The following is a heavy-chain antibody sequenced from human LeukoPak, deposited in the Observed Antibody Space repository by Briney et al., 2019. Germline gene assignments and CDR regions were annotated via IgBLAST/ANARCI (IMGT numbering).Heavy chain of an antibody. V-gene: IGHV4-39*01. CDR3: ARQGTFHYYDSSVIGFDY. Sequence: PSETLSLTCTVSGGSISSSSYYWGWIRQPPGKGLEWIGSIYYSGSTYYNPSLKGRVTISVDTSKNQFSLKLSSVTAADTAVYYCARQGTFHYYDSSVIGFDYWGQGTLVTVSS. J-gene: IGHJ4*02. D-gene: IGHD3-22*01. CDR1: GGSISSSSYY. CDR2: IYYSGST.